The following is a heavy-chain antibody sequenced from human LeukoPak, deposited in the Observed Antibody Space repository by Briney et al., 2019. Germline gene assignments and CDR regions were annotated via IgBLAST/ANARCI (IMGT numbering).Heavy chain of an antibody. J-gene: IGHJ4*02. D-gene: IGHD3-10*01. V-gene: IGHV4-61*05. CDR2: IHSSGYT. CDR1: GGSISSSSAY. CDR3: ARHLDYYGSGTYEY. Sequence: SETLSLTCTVSGGSISSSSAYWGWIRQPPGKGLEWIGYIHSSGYTNYNPSLKSRVTMSIDTSKNQFSLKLSSVTAADTAVYYCARHLDYYGSGTYEYWGQGTLVTVSS.